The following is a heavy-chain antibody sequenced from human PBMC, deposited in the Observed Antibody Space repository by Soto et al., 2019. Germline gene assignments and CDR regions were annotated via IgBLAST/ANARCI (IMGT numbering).Heavy chain of an antibody. CDR3: ARFGAAAAHDDN. CDR1: GSSISGNP. V-gene: IGHV4-59*01. D-gene: IGHD6-13*01. J-gene: IGHJ4*01. CDR2: VHFSGST. Sequence: SGTLSLTCVVRGSSISGNPWSWIRQAPGKGLEWVGYVHFSGSTTYNPSLEPRLNISFDMSKSQVYLQLTSVTAADTAVYYCARFGAAAAHDDNWGRGVLVT.